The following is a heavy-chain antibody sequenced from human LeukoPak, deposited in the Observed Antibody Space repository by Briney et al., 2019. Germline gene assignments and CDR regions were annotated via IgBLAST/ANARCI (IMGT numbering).Heavy chain of an antibody. V-gene: IGHV3-30*04. CDR1: GFTFSSYA. Sequence: GRSLRLSCAASGFTFSSYAMHWVRQAPGKGLGWVAVISYDGSNKYYADSVKGRFTISRDNSKNTLYLQMNSLRAEDTAVYYCARDSGGSYYLYYFDYWGQGTLVTVSS. CDR2: ISYDGSNK. CDR3: ARDSGGSYYLYYFDY. J-gene: IGHJ4*02. D-gene: IGHD1-26*01.